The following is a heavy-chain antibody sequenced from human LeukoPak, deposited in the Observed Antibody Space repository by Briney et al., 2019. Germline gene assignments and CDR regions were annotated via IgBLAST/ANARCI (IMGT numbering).Heavy chain of an antibody. CDR3: ARRGYYDSSGSGSYWYFDL. D-gene: IGHD3-22*01. CDR1: GYSISSGYY. V-gene: IGHV4-38-2*01. Sequence: SETLSLTCAVSGYSISSGYYWGWIRQPPGKGLEWIGSIYHSGSTYYNPSFRGRDTISVDTSKNQFSLKLSSVTAADTAVYYCARRGYYDSSGSGSYWYFDLWGRGTLVTVSS. J-gene: IGHJ2*01. CDR2: IYHSGST.